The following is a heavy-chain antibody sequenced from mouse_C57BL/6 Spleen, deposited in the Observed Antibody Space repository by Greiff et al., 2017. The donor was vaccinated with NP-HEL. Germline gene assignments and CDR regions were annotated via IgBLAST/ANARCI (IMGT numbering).Heavy chain of an antibody. CDR2: FYPGSGSI. V-gene: IGHV1-62-2*01. D-gene: IGHD1-1*01. CDR3: ERRERHAHYYGSSQFAY. Sequence: QVQLKQSGAELVKPGASVKLSCKASGYTFTEYTIHWVKQRSGQGLVWIGWFYPGSGSIKYNEKFKDKATLTADQSTSTVYMELSRLTSEDSAVYVRERRERHAHYYGSSQFAYWGQGTLVTVSA. J-gene: IGHJ3*01. CDR1: GYTFTEYT.